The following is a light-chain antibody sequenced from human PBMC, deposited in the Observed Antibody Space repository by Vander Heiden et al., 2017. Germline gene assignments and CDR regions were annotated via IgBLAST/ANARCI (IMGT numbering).Light chain of an antibody. V-gene: IGLV3-1*01. Sequence: YELTQPPAASVSRGQTASITCSGDKLGDKYACWYQQKPGQSPVLVIYQGSKRPSGIPERFSGSNSGNTATMTISWPQAMDADDYYCQAWDSSTAWVFGGGTKLTVL. J-gene: IGLJ3*02. CDR2: QGS. CDR3: QAWDSSTAWV. CDR1: KLGDKY.